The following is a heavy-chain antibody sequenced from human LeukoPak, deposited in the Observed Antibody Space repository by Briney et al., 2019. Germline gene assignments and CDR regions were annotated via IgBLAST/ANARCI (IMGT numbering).Heavy chain of an antibody. J-gene: IGHJ4*02. CDR3: ARGDILTGPYYFDY. CDR1: GFTFSSYA. Sequence: SGGSLRLSCAASGFTFSSYAMHWVRQGPGKGLEWVAVISYDGSTKCYADSVKGRFTISRDNSKNTLYLQINSLRPEDTAVYYCARGDILTGPYYFDYWGQGILVTVSS. V-gene: IGHV3-30-3*01. D-gene: IGHD3-9*01. CDR2: ISYDGSTK.